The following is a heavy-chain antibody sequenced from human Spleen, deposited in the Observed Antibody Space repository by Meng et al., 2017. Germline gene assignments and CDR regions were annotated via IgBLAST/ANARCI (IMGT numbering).Heavy chain of an antibody. CDR1: GDSITNHNW. CDR2: IPHRGSS. CDR3: VRENWKSTIDY. J-gene: IGHJ4*02. D-gene: IGHD1-1*01. V-gene: IGHV4-4*02. Sequence: QVQLRESGPALVKPSETLSLTCAVSGDSITNHNWWAWVRQPPGKGLEWIGEIPHRGSSAYNPSLKSRVSMSVDTSKKQFSLRLTSVTAADTAVYYCVRENWKSTIDYSGQGTLVTVSS.